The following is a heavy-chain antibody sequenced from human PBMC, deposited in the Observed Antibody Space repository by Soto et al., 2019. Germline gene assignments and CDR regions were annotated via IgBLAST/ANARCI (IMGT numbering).Heavy chain of an antibody. J-gene: IGHJ4*02. Sequence: SETLSLTCTVSGVSISSVSISSNYWGWIRQPPGKGLECIGSMSYSGNTNYNPSLKSRVTISIDTSKNQFSLKLSSVTAADTAVYYCARIPYSSAPFDYWGQGTLVTVSS. D-gene: IGHD6-19*01. V-gene: IGHV4-61*01. CDR3: ARIPYSSAPFDY. CDR1: GVSISSVSISSNY. CDR2: MSYSGNT.